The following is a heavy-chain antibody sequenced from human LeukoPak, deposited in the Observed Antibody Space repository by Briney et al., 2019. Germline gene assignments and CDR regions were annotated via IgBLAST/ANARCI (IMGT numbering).Heavy chain of an antibody. CDR3: AKDTKAAG. CDR2: ISGSGGIT. V-gene: IGHV3-23*01. J-gene: IGHJ4*02. CDR1: GFTFSSYA. Sequence: GGSLRLSCAASGFTFSSYAMNWVHQAPGKGLEWVSGISGSGGITYYADSVKGRFTISRDNSKNTLYLQMNSLRAEDTAVYYCAKDTKAAGWGQGTLVTVSS. D-gene: IGHD6-13*01.